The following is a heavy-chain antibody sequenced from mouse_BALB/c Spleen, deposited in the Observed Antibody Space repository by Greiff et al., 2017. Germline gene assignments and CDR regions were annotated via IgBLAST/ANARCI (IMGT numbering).Heavy chain of an antibody. CDR2: ILPGRVST. CDR1: GYTFGSYG. V-gene: IGHV1-9*01. D-gene: IGHD1-2*01. J-gene: IGHJ2*01. Sequence: QVQLKESGAELMKPGASGKISCKLTGYTFGSYGIGWVKQRPGQGLEWIGEILPGRVSTNYNEKFKGKATFTADTSSNTAYMQLSILTSEDSAVYYCARDYYGCLDYWGQGTTLTVSS. CDR3: ARDYYGCLDY.